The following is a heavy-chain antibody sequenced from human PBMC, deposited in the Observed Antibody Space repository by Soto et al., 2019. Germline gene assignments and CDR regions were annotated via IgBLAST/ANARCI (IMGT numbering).Heavy chain of an antibody. Sequence: SETLSLTCAVYGGSFSGYYWSWIRQPPGKGLEWIGEINHSGSTNYNPSLKSRVTISVDTSKNQFSLKLSSVTAADTAVYYCARGATVVTHIDYWGQGTLVTVSS. CDR2: INHSGST. CDR3: ARGATVVTHIDY. J-gene: IGHJ4*02. D-gene: IGHD4-17*01. CDR1: GGSFSGYY. V-gene: IGHV4-34*01.